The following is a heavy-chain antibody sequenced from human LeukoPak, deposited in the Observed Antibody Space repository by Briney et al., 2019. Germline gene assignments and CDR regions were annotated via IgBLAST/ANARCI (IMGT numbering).Heavy chain of an antibody. Sequence: SETLSLTCTVSGGSISSYYWSWIRQPPGKGLEWIGYIYYSGSTNYNPSLKSRVTISVDTSKNQFSLKLSSVTAADTAVYYCARVGGLWFGDDYYFDYWGQGTLVTVSS. D-gene: IGHD3-10*01. V-gene: IGHV4-59*01. CDR2: IYYSGST. J-gene: IGHJ4*02. CDR3: ARVGGLWFGDDYYFDY. CDR1: GGSISSYY.